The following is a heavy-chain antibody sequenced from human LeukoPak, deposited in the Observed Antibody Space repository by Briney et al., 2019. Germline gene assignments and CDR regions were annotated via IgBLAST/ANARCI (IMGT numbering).Heavy chain of an antibody. CDR3: ARVYTLVAEFDY. V-gene: IGHV1-2*02. J-gene: IGHJ4*02. CDR2: INPNSGGT. Sequence: ASVKVSCKASGYTFTGYYMHWVRQAPGQGLEWMGWINPNSGGTNYAQKFQGRVTMTRDTSISTAYMELSRLRSDDTAVYYCARVYTLVAEFDYWGQGTLVTVSS. D-gene: IGHD2-15*01. CDR1: GYTFTGYY.